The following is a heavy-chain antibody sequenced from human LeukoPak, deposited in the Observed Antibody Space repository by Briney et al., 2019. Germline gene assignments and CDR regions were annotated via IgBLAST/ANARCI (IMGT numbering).Heavy chain of an antibody. CDR1: GGSISSHY. CDR2: IYYSGST. Sequence: SETLSLTCTVSGGSISSHYWSWIWQPPGKGLEWIGYIYYSGSTNYNPSLKSRVTISVDTSKNQFSLKLSSVTAADTAVYYCARQERNWFDPWGQGTLVTVSS. CDR3: ARQERNWFDP. V-gene: IGHV4-59*11. J-gene: IGHJ5*02.